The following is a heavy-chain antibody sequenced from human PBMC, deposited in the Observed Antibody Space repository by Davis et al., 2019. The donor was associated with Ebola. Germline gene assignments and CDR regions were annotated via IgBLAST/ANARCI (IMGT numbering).Heavy chain of an antibody. V-gene: IGHV4-34*01. CDR3: ARGRDHAKSGVY. CDR2: VHPSGST. CDR1: GCSISTYY. J-gene: IGHJ4*02. Sequence: SETLSLTCTVSGCSISTYYLSWIRQPPGKGLEWIGEVHPSGSTNYNPSLKSRVSISVDTSKNQLSLNLNSVTAADTAVYYCARGRDHAKSGVYWGQGILVTVSS. D-gene: IGHD1-14*01.